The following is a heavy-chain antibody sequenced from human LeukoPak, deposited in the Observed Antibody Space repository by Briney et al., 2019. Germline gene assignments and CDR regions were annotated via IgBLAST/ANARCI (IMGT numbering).Heavy chain of an antibody. D-gene: IGHD3-22*01. CDR3: ATRYYYDSSGGFDH. CDR1: GGSISSYY. V-gene: IGHV4-59*01. Sequence: SSETLSLTCTVSGGSISSYYRSWIRQPPGKGLEWIGYIYYSGSTNYNPSLKSRVTISVDTSKNQFSLKLSSVTAADTAVYYCATRYYYDSSGGFDHWGQGTLVTVSS. CDR2: IYYSGST. J-gene: IGHJ5*02.